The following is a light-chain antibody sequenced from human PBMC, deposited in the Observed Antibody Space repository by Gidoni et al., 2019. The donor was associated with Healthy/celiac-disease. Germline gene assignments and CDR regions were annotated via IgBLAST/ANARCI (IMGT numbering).Light chain of an antibody. CDR3: QQYNNWPPYP. Sequence: EIVMTQSPATLSVSPGERATRSFRASQSVSSTLAWYQQNPGQAPRLLIYGASTRATGIPARFSGSGSGTEFTLTISSLQSEDFAVYYCQQYNNWPPYPFGQGTKLEIK. J-gene: IGKJ2*01. V-gene: IGKV3-15*01. CDR1: QSVSST. CDR2: GAS.